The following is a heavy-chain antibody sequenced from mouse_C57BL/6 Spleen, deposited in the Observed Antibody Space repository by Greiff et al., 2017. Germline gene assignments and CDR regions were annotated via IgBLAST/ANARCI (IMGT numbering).Heavy chain of an antibody. V-gene: IGHV1-50*01. Sequence: QVQLQQPGAELVKPGASVKLSCKASGYTFTSYWMQWVKQRPGQGLEWIGEIDPSDSYTNYNQKFKGKATLTVDTSSSTAYMQLSSLTSEDSAVYYCAFYYGSRYFDYWGQGTTLTVYS. CDR3: AFYYGSRYFDY. J-gene: IGHJ2*01. CDR1: GYTFTSYW. D-gene: IGHD1-1*01. CDR2: IDPSDSYT.